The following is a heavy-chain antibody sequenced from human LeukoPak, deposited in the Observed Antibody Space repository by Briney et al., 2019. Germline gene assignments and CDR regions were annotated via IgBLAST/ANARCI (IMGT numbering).Heavy chain of an antibody. J-gene: IGHJ4*02. CDR2: IIPIFGTA. V-gene: IGHV1-69*01. Sequence: SVKVSCKASGGTFSSYAISWVRQAPGQGLEWMGGIIPIFGTANYAQKFQGRVTITADESTSTAYMGLSSLGSEDTAVYYCARDSQGFGGYNHYFGYWGQGTLVTVSS. CDR3: ARDSQGFGGYNHYFGY. D-gene: IGHD3-10*01. CDR1: GGTFSSYA.